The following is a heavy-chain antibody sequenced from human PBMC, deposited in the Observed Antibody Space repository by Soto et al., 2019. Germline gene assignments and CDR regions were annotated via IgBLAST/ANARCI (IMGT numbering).Heavy chain of an antibody. CDR1: GHSFTGHH. CDR2: INPNSRDT. CDR3: ARGLIRFVDWVTENYYYGIDV. J-gene: IGHJ6*02. Sequence: GASVKVSCKPSGHSFTGHHMHWVRQAPGQGLEWMGWINPNSRDTKYAQKFQGRVTMARDTASRTVYMELSGLRTDDTAVYFCARGLIRFVDWVTENYYYGIDVWGQGTTVTVYS. D-gene: IGHD3-3*01. V-gene: IGHV1-2*02.